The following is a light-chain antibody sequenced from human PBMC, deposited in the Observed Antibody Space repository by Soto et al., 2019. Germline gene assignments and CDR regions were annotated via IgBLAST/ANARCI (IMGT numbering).Light chain of an antibody. J-gene: IGKJ4*01. CDR3: QQYSSYPLT. Sequence: DLQMTQSPSSLSASVGDRVTITCRASQDIRDSLAWFQKKPGKAPKSLIFGASSLQPGVPSKFSGSGSGTDFTLTISSLQPEDFATYYCQQYSSYPLTFGGGTKVEIK. V-gene: IGKV1-16*02. CDR2: GAS. CDR1: QDIRDS.